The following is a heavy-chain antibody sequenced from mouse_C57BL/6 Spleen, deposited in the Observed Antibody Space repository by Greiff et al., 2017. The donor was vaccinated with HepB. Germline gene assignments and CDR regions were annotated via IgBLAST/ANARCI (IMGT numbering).Heavy chain of an antibody. J-gene: IGHJ4*01. CDR3: TGGDGYRYYYAMDY. Sequence: EVKLVESGGGLVQPGGSMKLSCVASGFTFSNYWMNWVRQSPEKGLEWVAQIRLKSDNYATHYAESVKGRFTISRDDSKSSVYLQMNNLRAEDTGIYYCTGGDGYRYYYAMDYWGQGTSVTVSS. CDR1: GFTFSNYW. CDR2: IRLKSDNYAT. V-gene: IGHV6-3*01. D-gene: IGHD2-3*01.